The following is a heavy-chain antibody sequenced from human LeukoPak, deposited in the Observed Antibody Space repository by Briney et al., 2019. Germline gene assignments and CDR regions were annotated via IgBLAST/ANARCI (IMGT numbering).Heavy chain of an antibody. CDR1: GGSISSYY. CDR3: ARDAVYSSGWYRLYYFDY. J-gene: IGHJ4*02. V-gene: IGHV4-59*01. D-gene: IGHD6-19*01. Sequence: SETLSLTCTVSGGSISSYYWSWIRQPPGKGLEWIGYIYYSGSTNYNPSLKSRVTISVDTSKNQFSLKLSSVTAADTAVYYCARDAVYSSGWYRLYYFDYWGQGTLVTVSS. CDR2: IYYSGST.